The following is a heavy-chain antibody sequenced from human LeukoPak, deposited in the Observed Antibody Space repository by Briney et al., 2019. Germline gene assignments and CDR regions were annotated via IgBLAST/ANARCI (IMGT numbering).Heavy chain of an antibody. J-gene: IGHJ4*02. V-gene: IGHV1-2*02. CDR3: LRYCSSISCSS. CDR2: INPKNGDT. CDR1: GYTFTGYY. D-gene: IGHD2-2*01. Sequence: ASVKVSCKASGYTFTGYYIHWVRQAPGQGLEWMGWINPKNGDTNYAQKFQGRVTMTRDTSICTAYAEVRRLESDDTAVYYCLRYCSSISCSSWGQGTLVTVSS.